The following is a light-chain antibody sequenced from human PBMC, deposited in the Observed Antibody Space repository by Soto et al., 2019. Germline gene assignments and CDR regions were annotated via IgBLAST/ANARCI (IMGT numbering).Light chain of an antibody. J-gene: IGKJ2*01. V-gene: IGKV1-12*01. CDR2: AAS. Sequence: DIQVTQSPSSVSASVGDRVTITCRATRDISRWLAWYQQKPGKAPKLVIYAASNVQSGVPSRFSGSGSGTDFTLTINSLQPDDFATYYCQQSNSFPYTFGQGTKLEI. CDR1: RDISRW. CDR3: QQSNSFPYT.